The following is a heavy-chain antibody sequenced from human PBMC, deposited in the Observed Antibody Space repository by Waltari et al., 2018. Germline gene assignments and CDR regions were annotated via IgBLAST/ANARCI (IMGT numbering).Heavy chain of an antibody. CDR2: IDDDGSGT. V-gene: IGHV3-74*01. CDR3: SRSPAGYSRSDY. Sequence: EVRLEEAGAGLVQPGGSLRLSCAASGFAVSSYWMHWVRQDPVKGLVWVSRIDDDGSGTTYADSVMGRFTISRDNAKNTVYLEMNSLRAEDTAVYYCSRSPAGYSRSDYWGQGTLVTVSS. J-gene: IGHJ4*02. D-gene: IGHD5-18*01. CDR1: GFAVSSYW.